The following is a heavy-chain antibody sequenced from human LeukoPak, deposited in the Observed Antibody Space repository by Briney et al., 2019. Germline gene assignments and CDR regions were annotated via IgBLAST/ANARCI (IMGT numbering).Heavy chain of an antibody. Sequence: SETLSLTCTVSGGSISSYYWGWIRQPPGKGLEWIGSMYYRGSTYYNPSLKSRVTISVDTSENQLSLKLSSVTAADTAVYYCARQGVDIVVVEYWGQGTLLTVSS. J-gene: IGHJ4*02. D-gene: IGHD2-21*01. CDR3: ARQGVDIVVVEY. CDR2: MYYRGST. CDR1: GGSISSYY. V-gene: IGHV4-39*01.